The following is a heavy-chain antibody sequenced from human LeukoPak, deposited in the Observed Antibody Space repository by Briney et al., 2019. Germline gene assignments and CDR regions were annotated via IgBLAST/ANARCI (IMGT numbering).Heavy chain of an antibody. D-gene: IGHD3-3*01. CDR2: ISGSGGST. CDR1: GFTFSSYA. CDR3: TTGYDFWSGYYTSYYFDY. J-gene: IGHJ4*02. Sequence: GGSLRLSCAASGFTFSSYAMSWVRQAPGKGLEWVSAISGSGGSTYYADSVKGRFTISRDNSKNTLYLQMNSLKTEDTAVYYCTTGYDFWSGYYTSYYFDYWGQGTLVTVSS. V-gene: IGHV3-23*01.